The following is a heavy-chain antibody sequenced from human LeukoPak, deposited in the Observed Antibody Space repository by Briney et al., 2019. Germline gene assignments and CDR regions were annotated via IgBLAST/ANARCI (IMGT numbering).Heavy chain of an antibody. D-gene: IGHD2-15*01. CDR3: VKALAGYCSGGSCYYFDY. CDR2: ISSNGGST. V-gene: IGHV3-64D*06. CDR1: GFTFSSYA. J-gene: IGHJ4*02. Sequence: QPGRSLRLSCAASGFTFSSYAMHWVRQAPGKGLEYVSAISSNGGSTYYADSVKGRFTISRDNSKNTLYLQMSSLRAEDTAVYYCVKALAGYCSGGSCYYFDYWGQGTLVTVSS.